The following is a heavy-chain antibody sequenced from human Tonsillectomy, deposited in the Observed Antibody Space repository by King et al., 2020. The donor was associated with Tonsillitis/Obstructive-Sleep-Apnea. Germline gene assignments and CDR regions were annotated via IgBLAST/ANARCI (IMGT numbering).Heavy chain of an antibody. Sequence: QLVQSGGEVKKPGASVKVSCKASGYVFNSFGISWVRQAPGQGLEWMGWISGFNGNTNYAQKFQGRVTMTIDTSTSTADMELRSLRSEDTAVYYCARDLGGEWHPFDPWGQGTLVTVSS. V-gene: IGHV1-18*01. D-gene: IGHD3-16*01. J-gene: IGHJ5*02. CDR1: GYVFNSFG. CDR3: ARDLGGEWHPFDP. CDR2: ISGFNGNT.